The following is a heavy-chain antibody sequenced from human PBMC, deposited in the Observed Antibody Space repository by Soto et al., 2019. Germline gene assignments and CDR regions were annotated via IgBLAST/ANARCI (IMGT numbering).Heavy chain of an antibody. CDR1: GYPSTTSY. J-gene: IGHJ4*02. Sequence: SDKASFMDSGYPSTTSYVHRVRQAPGQGLEWMGWINPNSGVTNYAKKFQGWVTLTRDTSGSTAYMDLNRLKSDATAVFFCARGVRGWSPCDVWGQGTLASVFS. CDR2: INPNSGVT. CDR3: ARGVRGWSPCDV. V-gene: IGHV1-2*04. D-gene: IGHD6-19*01.